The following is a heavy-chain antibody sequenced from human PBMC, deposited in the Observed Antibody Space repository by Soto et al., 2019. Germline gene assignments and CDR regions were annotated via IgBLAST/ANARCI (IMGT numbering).Heavy chain of an antibody. CDR1: CRSVSSESYY. J-gene: IGHJ5*02. V-gene: IGHV4-61*01. Sequence: PSDTLSLTCRVSCRSVSSESYYWGWIRRTRGKGPEWIGNVENIGSTNYNPSLQSRVTISVDTSKNQFSLKLSSVTGADPAVYYCARERGDSHWIDPWGQGTRVTVSS. CDR2: VENIGST. D-gene: IGHD2-21*02. CDR3: ARERGDSHWIDP.